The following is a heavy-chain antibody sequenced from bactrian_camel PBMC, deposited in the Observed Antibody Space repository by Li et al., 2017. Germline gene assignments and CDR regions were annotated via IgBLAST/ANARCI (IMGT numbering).Heavy chain of an antibody. Sequence: QLVESGGGLVQPGGSLRLSCAASGFTFSSYTMSWLRQAPGKGLEWVSTINSGGSSTYYADSVKGRFTISRDNAKKTLNLQLNSLKPEDTAVYYCAAASSGDNWWDFGYWGQGTQVTVS. CDR3: AAASSGDNWWDFGY. V-gene: IGHV3S31*01. CDR2: INSGGSST. D-gene: IGHD7*01. CDR1: GFTFSSYT. J-gene: IGHJ6*01.